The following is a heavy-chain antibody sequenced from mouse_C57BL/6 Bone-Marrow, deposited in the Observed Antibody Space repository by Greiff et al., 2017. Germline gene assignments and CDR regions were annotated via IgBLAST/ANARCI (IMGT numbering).Heavy chain of an antibody. V-gene: IGHV1-42*01. D-gene: IGHD1-1*01. CDR1: GYSFTGYY. CDR2: INPSTGGT. Sequence: VQLQQSGPELVKPGASVKISCKASGYSFTGYYMNWVKQSPEKSLEWIGEINPSTGGTTYNQKFKAKATLTVDKSSSTAYMQLKSLTSEDSAVYYCASSTVVADYWGQGTTLTVSS. CDR3: ASSTVVADY. J-gene: IGHJ2*01.